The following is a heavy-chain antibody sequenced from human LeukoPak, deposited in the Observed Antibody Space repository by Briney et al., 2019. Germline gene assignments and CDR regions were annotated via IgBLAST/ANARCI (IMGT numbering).Heavy chain of an antibody. CDR2: ISGSGDGK. V-gene: IGHV3-23*01. D-gene: IGHD3-16*02. CDR1: GFTFSMYG. CDR3: AKDPSTHLSTDDY. Sequence: GGSLRLSCVGSGFTFSMYGMTWVRQAPGKGLEWVATISGSGDGKHHAESLKGRFAISRDNSKNTVYLQVNSLTAEDTAIYDCAKDPSTHLSTDDYWGPGTLVTVSS. J-gene: IGHJ4*02.